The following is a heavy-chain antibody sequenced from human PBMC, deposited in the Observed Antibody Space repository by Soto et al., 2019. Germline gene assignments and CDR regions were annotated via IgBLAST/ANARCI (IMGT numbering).Heavy chain of an antibody. CDR2: IIPIFGTA. CDR3: ASDSGYDYHHFDY. D-gene: IGHD5-12*01. V-gene: IGHV1-69*13. J-gene: IGHJ4*02. Sequence: ASVKVSCKASGGTFSSDAISWVRQAPGQGLEWMGGIIPIFGTANYAQKFQGRVTITADESTSTAYMELSSLRSEDTAVYYCASDSGYDYHHFDYWGQGTLVTVSS. CDR1: GGTFSSDA.